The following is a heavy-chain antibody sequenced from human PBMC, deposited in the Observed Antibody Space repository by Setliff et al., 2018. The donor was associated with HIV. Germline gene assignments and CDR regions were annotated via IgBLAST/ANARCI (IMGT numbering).Heavy chain of an antibody. CDR3: ARGVDSHIVVVTAWGAFDI. Sequence: PSETLSLTCTVSGASIGRRSDCWGWIRQPPGKGLEWIGSFYYSWNTYYNPSLKSRVTISVDTSKNQFSLKLSSVTAADTAVYYCARGVDSHIVVVTAWGAFDIWGQGTMVTV. V-gene: IGHV4-39*07. CDR1: GASIGRRSDC. J-gene: IGHJ3*02. CDR2: FYYSWNT. D-gene: IGHD2-21*02.